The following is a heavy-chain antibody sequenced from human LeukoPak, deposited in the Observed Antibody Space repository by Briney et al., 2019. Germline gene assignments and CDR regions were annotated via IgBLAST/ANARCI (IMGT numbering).Heavy chain of an antibody. CDR3: ARHTYYFDY. CDR1: GGSISSSSYY. CDR2: TYYSGST. J-gene: IGHJ4*02. V-gene: IGHV4-39*01. Sequence: SETLSLTCTVSGGSISSSSYYWGWIRQPPGKGLEWIASTYYSGSTYYNPSLKSRLTISVDASKNQLSLKLSSVTAADTAIYYCARHTYYFDYWGQGTLVTVSS.